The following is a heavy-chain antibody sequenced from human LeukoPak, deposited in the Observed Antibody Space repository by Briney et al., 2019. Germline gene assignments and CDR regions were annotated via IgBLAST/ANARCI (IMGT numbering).Heavy chain of an antibody. J-gene: IGHJ4*02. CDR2: ISYDGSNE. CDR1: RFSFSTYG. D-gene: IGHD3-22*01. Sequence: GGSLSLSCAASRFSFSTYGMHWVRQAPGKGLEWVAVISYDGSNEYYADSVKGRFTISRDNSKNTLYLQMDSLRAEDTAVYYCAKGLEPSYYYDSSAPQGYWGQGTLVTVSS. CDR3: AKGLEPSYYYDSSAPQGY. V-gene: IGHV3-30*18.